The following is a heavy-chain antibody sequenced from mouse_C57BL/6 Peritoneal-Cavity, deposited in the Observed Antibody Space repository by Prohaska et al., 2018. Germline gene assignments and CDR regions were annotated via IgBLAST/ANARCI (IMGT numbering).Heavy chain of an antibody. CDR3: ARSDITTVVADY. Sequence: MSCKASGYTFTSYTMNWVNQRPGQGLEWIGYINPSSGYTKYNQKFKDKATLTADKATSTAYMQLCSLTSEDSAVYYCARSDITTVVADYWGQGTTLTVSS. J-gene: IGHJ2*01. CDR2: INPSSGYT. V-gene: IGHV1-4*01. CDR1: GYTFTSYT. D-gene: IGHD1-1*01.